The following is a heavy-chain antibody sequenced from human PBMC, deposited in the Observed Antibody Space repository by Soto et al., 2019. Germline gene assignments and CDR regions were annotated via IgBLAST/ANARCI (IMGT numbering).Heavy chain of an antibody. Sequence: SETLSLTCTVSGGSISSGGYYWSWIRQHPGKGLEWIGYIYYSGSTYYNPSLKSRVTISVDTSKNQFSLKLSSVTAADTAVYYCARAMVRGVKYFDYWGQGTLVTVSS. CDR2: IYYSGST. D-gene: IGHD3-10*01. V-gene: IGHV4-31*03. CDR3: ARAMVRGVKYFDY. J-gene: IGHJ4*02. CDR1: GGSISSGGYY.